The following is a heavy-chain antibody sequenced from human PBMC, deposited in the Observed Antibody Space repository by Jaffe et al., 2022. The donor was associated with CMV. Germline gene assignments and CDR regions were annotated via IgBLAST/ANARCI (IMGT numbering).Heavy chain of an antibody. CDR3: ARGGYCSSTSCPNWFDP. Sequence: QVQLQESGPGLVKPSETLSLTCTVSGGSISSYYWSWIRQPPGKGLEWIGYIYYSGSTNYNPSLKSRVTISVDTSKNQFSLKLSSVTAADTAVYYCARGGYCSSTSCPNWFDPWGQGTLVTVSS. D-gene: IGHD2-2*01. V-gene: IGHV4-59*01. CDR2: IYYSGST. CDR1: GGSISSYY. J-gene: IGHJ5*02.